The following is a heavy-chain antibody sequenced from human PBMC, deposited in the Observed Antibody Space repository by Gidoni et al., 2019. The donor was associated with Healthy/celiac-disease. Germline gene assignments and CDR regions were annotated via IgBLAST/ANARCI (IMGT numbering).Heavy chain of an antibody. J-gene: IGHJ4*02. CDR2: ISGSGGST. CDR3: ANQITEHSSAKN. D-gene: IGHD6-25*01. Sequence: EVQLLESGGGLVQPGGSLRLSCAASGFTFSSYAMSWVRQAPGKGLEWVSAISGSGGSTYYADSVKGRFTISRDNSKNTLYLQMNSLRAEDTAVYYCANQITEHSSAKNWGQGTLVTVSS. V-gene: IGHV3-23*01. CDR1: GFTFSSYA.